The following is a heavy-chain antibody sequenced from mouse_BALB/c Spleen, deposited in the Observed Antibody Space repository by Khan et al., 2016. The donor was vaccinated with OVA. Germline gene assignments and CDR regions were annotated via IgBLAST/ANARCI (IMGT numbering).Heavy chain of an antibody. V-gene: IGHV1-20*01. J-gene: IGHJ3*01. CDR2: VNTNTDNI. Sequence: EVQLQQSGPDLVKPGASVKMSCKASGYSFTLYYMTWVKQSHGKSLEWIGRVNTNTDNINYNQEFKGKAILTVDKSSYTAYMELRSLTSEASAVYVGPGGYDFFASWGQGTLVTVSA. D-gene: IGHD2-14*01. CDR1: GYSFTLYY. CDR3: PGGYDFFAS.